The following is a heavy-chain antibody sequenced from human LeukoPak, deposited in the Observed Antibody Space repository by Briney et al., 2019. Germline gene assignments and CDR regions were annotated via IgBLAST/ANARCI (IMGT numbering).Heavy chain of an antibody. CDR3: ARGGDIVVVPAATVREDDADAFDI. CDR2: INPSGGST. J-gene: IGHJ3*02. D-gene: IGHD2-2*01. V-gene: IGHV1-46*01. Sequence: GASVKVSCKASGYTFTSHYMHWVRQAPGQGLEWMGIINPSGGSTSYAQKFQGRVTMTRDTSTSTVYMELSSLRSEDTAVYYCARGGDIVVVPAATVREDDADAFDIWGQGTMVTVSS. CDR1: GYTFTSHY.